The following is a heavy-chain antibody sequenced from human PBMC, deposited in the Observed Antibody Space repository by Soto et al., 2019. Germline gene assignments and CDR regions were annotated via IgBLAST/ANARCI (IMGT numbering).Heavy chain of an antibody. CDR1: GYSISSGFY. Sequence: PSETLSLTCAISGYSISSGFYWGWIRQSPGKGLEWIGNVYRSGNAYYNPSLRSQLTMSMDTSKNEVSLSLSSVTAADRAVYYCARGGGNDPFDSWGQGVLVTVSS. CDR2: VYRSGNA. CDR3: ARGGGNDPFDS. D-gene: IGHD5-12*01. J-gene: IGHJ4*02. V-gene: IGHV4-38-2*01.